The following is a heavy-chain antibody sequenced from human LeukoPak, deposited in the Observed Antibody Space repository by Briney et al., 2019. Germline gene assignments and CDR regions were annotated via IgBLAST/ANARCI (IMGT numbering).Heavy chain of an antibody. CDR3: ARGRRQGTIFGVARNGFDI. CDR1: GFTFSSYA. V-gene: IGHV3-23*01. J-gene: IGHJ3*02. CDR2: ISGSGGST. D-gene: IGHD3-3*02. Sequence: GGSLRLSCAASGFTFSSYAMSWVRQAPGKGLEWVSAISGSGGSTYYADSVKGRFTISRDNSKNTLYLQMNSLRAEDTAVYYCARGRRQGTIFGVARNGFDIWGQGTMVTVSS.